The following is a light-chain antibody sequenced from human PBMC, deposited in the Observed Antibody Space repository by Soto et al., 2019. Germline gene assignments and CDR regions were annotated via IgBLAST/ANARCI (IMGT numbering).Light chain of an antibody. CDR2: WAS. CDR3: QQYYGIPYT. Sequence: DIVMTQSPDSLAVSLGERATINCKSSRSILYNSNNQNYLAWYQQKLGQPPKLLIYWASTRESGVPDRFSGSGSGTDFTLTISSLQAEDVAVYYCQQYYGIPYTFGQGTKLQIK. J-gene: IGKJ2*01. V-gene: IGKV4-1*01. CDR1: RSILYNSNNQNY.